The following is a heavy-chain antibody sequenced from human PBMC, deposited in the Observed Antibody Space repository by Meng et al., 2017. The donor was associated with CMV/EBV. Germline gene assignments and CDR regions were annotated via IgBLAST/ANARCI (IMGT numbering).Heavy chain of an antibody. CDR3: AKSGRSYCTGGRCFPAFDS. CDR1: FKGYD. J-gene: IGHJ4*02. Sequence: FKGYDMHWVRQVPGKGLEWVARIAFDGNNEDYVDSVKDRFTISRDNSKDTLYLQMNNLRVDDTALYFCAKSGRSYCTGGRCFPAFDSWGQGALVTVSS. V-gene: IGHV3-30*18. CDR2: IAFDGNNE. D-gene: IGHD2-15*01.